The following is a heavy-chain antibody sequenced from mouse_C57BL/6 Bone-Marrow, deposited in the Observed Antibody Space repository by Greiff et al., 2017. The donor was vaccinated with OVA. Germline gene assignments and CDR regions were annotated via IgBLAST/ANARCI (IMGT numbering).Heavy chain of an antibody. V-gene: IGHV1-76*01. CDR1: GYTFTDYY. J-gene: IGHJ3*01. CDR2: IYPGSGST. Sequence: QVQLKESGAELVRPGASVKLSCKASGYTFTDYYINWVKQRPGQGLEWIARIYPGSGSTYYNEKFKGKATLTAEKSSSTAYMQLSSLTSEDSAVFFCARGYYFFAYWGQGTLVTVSA. CDR3: ARGYYFFAY. D-gene: IGHD1-1*01.